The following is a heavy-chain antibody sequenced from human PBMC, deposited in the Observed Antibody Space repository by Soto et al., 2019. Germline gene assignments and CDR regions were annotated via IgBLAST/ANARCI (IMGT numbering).Heavy chain of an antibody. CDR1: GGSFSGYY. CDR2: INHSGST. V-gene: IGHV4-34*01. Sequence: SETLSLTCTVYGGSFSGYYWTWIRQPPGKGLEWIGEINHSGSTNYNPSLKSRVTISVDTSKNQFSLKLTSVTAADTAVYYCARDKITGLFDYWGQGTLVTVSS. CDR3: ARDKITGLFDY. D-gene: IGHD2-8*02. J-gene: IGHJ4*02.